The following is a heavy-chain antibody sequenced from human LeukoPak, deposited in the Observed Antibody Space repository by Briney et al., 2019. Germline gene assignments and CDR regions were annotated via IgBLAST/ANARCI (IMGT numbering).Heavy chain of an antibody. Sequence: PSETLSLTCTVSGGSISSSTYYWGWIRQPPGKGLEWIGSIYYSGSTYYNPSLKSRVTISVDTSKNQFSLKLSSVTAADTAVFYCARDVRGSSGRYYYYYMDVWGKGTTVTVS. V-gene: IGHV4-39*07. CDR1: GGSISSSTYY. CDR3: ARDVRGSSGRYYYYYMDV. CDR2: IYYSGST. D-gene: IGHD3-22*01. J-gene: IGHJ6*03.